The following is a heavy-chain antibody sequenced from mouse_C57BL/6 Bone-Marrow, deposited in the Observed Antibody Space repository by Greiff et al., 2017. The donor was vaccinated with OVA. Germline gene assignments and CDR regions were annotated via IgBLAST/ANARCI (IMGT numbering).Heavy chain of an antibody. J-gene: IGHJ3*01. D-gene: IGHD1-1*01. Sequence: QVQLQQSGAELARPGASVKMSCKASGYTFTSYTMHWVKQRPGQGLEWIGSINPSSGSTKYHQKFKDKATLTADKSSSTAYMQLSSLTSEDSAVYYCAREEAIYYYGSSYAWFADWGQGTLVTVSA. CDR3: AREEAIYYYGSSYAWFAD. V-gene: IGHV1-4*01. CDR2: INPSSGST. CDR1: GYTFTSYT.